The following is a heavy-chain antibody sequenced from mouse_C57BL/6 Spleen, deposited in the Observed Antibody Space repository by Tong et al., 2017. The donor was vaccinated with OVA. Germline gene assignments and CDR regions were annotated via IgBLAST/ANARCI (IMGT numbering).Heavy chain of an antibody. D-gene: IGHD2-5*01. Sequence: EVQLQESGGGLVKPGGSLKLSCAASGFTFSDYGMHWVRQAPEKGLEWVAYISSGSSTIYYADTVKGRFTISRDNAKNTLYLQMSSLKSEDTAMYYCARHYYSNPFAYWGQGTLVTVSA. CDR1: GFTFSDYG. V-gene: IGHV5-17*03. CDR2: ISSGSSTI. J-gene: IGHJ3*01. CDR3: ARHYYSNPFAY.